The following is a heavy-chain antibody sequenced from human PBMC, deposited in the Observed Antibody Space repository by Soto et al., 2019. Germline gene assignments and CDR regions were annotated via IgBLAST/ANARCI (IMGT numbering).Heavy chain of an antibody. Sequence: SETLSLTXAVSGGSISSGGYSWSWIRQPPGKGLEWIGYIYHSGSTYYNPSLKSRVTISVDRSKNQFSLKLSSVTAADTAVYYRAREGRDRTNYYYGMDVWGQGTTVTVSS. CDR3: AREGRDRTNYYYGMDV. D-gene: IGHD2-15*01. V-gene: IGHV4-30-2*01. CDR1: GGSISSGGYS. J-gene: IGHJ6*02. CDR2: IYHSGST.